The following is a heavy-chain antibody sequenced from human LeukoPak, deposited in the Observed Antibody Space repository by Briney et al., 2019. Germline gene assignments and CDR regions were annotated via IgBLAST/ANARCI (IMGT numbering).Heavy chain of an antibody. J-gene: IGHJ3*02. CDR1: GGSISSGGYY. V-gene: IGHV4-61*08. CDR3: ARRNSGSYWVLAFDI. D-gene: IGHD1-26*01. Sequence: SETLSLTCTVSGGSISSGGYYWSWIRQHPGKGLEWIGYIYYSGSTNYNPSLKSRVTISVDTSKNQFSLKLSSVTAADTAVYYCARRNSGSYWVLAFDIWGQGTMVTVSS. CDR2: IYYSGST.